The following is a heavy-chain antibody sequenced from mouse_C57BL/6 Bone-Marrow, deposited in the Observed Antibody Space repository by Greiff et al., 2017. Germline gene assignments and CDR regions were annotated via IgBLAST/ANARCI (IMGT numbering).Heavy chain of an antibody. D-gene: IGHD1-1*01. CDR1: GYTFTSYW. CDR2: IYPGNSDT. J-gene: IGHJ2*01. CDR3: TRCDYGSGSYYFDY. V-gene: IGHV1-5*01. Sequence: EVQLQESGTVLARPGASVKMSCKTSGYTFTSYWMHWVKQRPGQGLEWIGAIYPGNSDTSYNQKFKGKAKLTAVTSASTAYMDLSSLTNEDSAVYYCTRCDYGSGSYYFDYWGQGTTLTVSS.